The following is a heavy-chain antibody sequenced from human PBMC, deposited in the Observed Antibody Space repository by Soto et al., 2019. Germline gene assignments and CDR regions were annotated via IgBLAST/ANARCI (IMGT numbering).Heavy chain of an antibody. Sequence: EVQLLESGGGLVQPGGSLRLSCAASGFTFSSYAMSWVRQAPGKGLEWVSAISGSGGSTYYADSVKGRFTISRDNSKNTLYLQMNSLRAEDTAVYYCAKQGYCTNGVCYNPYGRDVWGQGTTVTVCS. J-gene: IGHJ6*02. CDR1: GFTFSSYA. CDR3: AKQGYCTNGVCYNPYGRDV. D-gene: IGHD2-8*01. V-gene: IGHV3-23*01. CDR2: ISGSGGST.